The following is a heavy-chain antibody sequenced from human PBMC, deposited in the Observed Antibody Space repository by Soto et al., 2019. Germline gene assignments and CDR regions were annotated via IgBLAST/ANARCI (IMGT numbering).Heavy chain of an antibody. CDR3: TRDKSYPSDAFDI. CDR2: ISYDGSNK. Sequence: QVQLVESGGGVVQPGRSLRLSCAASGFTFSSYAMHWVRQAPGKGLEWVAVISYDGSNKYYADSVKGRFTISRYNSKNTLYLQMNSLRAEDSAVYYCTRDKSYPSDAFDIWGQGTMVTVSS. CDR1: GFTFSSYA. D-gene: IGHD5-18*01. V-gene: IGHV3-30-3*01. J-gene: IGHJ3*02.